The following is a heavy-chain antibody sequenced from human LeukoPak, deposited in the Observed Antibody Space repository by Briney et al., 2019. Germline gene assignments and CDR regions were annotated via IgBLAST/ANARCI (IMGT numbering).Heavy chain of an antibody. J-gene: IGHJ4*02. Sequence: ASVKVSCKASGYTFTGYYMHWVRQAPGQGLEWMGRINPNSGGTNYAQKFQGRVTMTRDTSISTAYMELSRLRSDDTAVHYCARDSHSSGWYLIGYWGQGTLVTVSS. CDR2: INPNSGGT. CDR3: ARDSHSSGWYLIGY. V-gene: IGHV1-2*06. D-gene: IGHD6-19*01. CDR1: GYTFTGYY.